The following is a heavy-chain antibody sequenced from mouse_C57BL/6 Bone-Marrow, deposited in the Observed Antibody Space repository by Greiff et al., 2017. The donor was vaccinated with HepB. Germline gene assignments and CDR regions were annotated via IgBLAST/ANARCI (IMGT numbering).Heavy chain of an antibody. Sequence: VQLQQSGPELVKPGASVTISCKASGYSFTGYYMNWVKQSPEKSLEWIGEINPSTGGTTYNQKFKAKATLTVDKSSSTAYMQLKSLTSEDSAVYYCARRFAYWGQGTRVTVSA. CDR2: INPSTGGT. CDR1: GYSFTGYY. V-gene: IGHV1-42*01. J-gene: IGHJ3*01. CDR3: ARRFAY.